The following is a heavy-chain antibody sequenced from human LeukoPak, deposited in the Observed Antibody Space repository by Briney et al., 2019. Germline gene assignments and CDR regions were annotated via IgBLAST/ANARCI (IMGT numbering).Heavy chain of an antibody. D-gene: IGHD3-22*01. V-gene: IGHV3-30*04. Sequence: GGSLRLSCAASGFTFSSYAMHWVRQAPGKGLEWVAVISYDGSNKYYADSVKGRFTISRDNSKNTLYLQMNSLRAEDTAVYYSASGDYYDSSGYYPFDYWGQGTLVTVSS. CDR1: GFTFSSYA. CDR2: ISYDGSNK. CDR3: ASGDYYDSSGYYPFDY. J-gene: IGHJ4*02.